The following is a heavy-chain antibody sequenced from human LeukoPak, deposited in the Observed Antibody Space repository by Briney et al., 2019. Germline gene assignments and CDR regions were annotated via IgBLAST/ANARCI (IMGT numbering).Heavy chain of an antibody. J-gene: IGHJ4*02. V-gene: IGHV3-23*01. CDR2: ISGSGGST. CDR3: AKDPPVYYDILTGYYEEYPR. CDR1: GFTFSRSA. D-gene: IGHD3-9*01. Sequence: GGSLRLSCAASGFTFSRSAMSWVRQAPGKGLEWVSAISGSGGSTYYADSVKGRFTISRDNSKNTLYLQMNSLRAEDTAVYYCAKDPPVYYDILTGYYEEYPRWGQGTLVTVSS.